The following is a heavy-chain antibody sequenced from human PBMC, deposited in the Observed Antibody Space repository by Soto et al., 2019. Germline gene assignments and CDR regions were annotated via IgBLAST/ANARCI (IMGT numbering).Heavy chain of an antibody. Sequence: PSETLSLTCSFSVGSISYSSSYWGWIRQPPGKGLEWIGSIYYSGNTYYNPSLKSRVILFVDKSKNQFSLRLISVTAADTAVYYCARQIYTSTWYNWFDPWGQGTLVTSPQ. CDR3: ARQIYTSTWYNWFDP. V-gene: IGHV4-39*01. CDR2: IYYSGNT. CDR1: VGSISYSSSY. J-gene: IGHJ5*02. D-gene: IGHD2-2*02.